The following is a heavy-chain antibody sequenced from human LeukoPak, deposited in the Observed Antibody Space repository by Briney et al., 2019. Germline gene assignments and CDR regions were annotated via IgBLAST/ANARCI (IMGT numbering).Heavy chain of an antibody. CDR3: ATSPVVTED. CDR1: GFTFSDYW. V-gene: IGHV3-74*01. J-gene: IGHJ4*02. CDR2: ISSDGSST. D-gene: IGHD2-21*02. Sequence: PVGSLRLSCVASGFTFSDYWMHWVRQAPGKGLVWVSRISSDGSSTTYADSVKGRFTSSRDNAKNTLYLQMNSLRAEDTAVYCATSPVVTEDWGQGTLVTVSS.